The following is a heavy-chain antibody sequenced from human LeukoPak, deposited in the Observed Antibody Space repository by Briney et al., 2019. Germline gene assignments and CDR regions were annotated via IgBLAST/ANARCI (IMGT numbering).Heavy chain of an antibody. J-gene: IGHJ3*02. CDR1: GFTFSSYG. D-gene: IGHD4-17*01. V-gene: IGHV3-33*01. Sequence: LRLSCAASGFTFSSYGMHWVRQAPGKGLEWVAVIWYDGSKKYYADSVKGRFTISRDNSKNTLYLQMNSLRAEDTAVYYCARDLAEGYDYGDYSPDDAFDIWGQGTMVTVSS. CDR3: ARDLAEGYDYGDYSPDDAFDI. CDR2: IWYDGSKK.